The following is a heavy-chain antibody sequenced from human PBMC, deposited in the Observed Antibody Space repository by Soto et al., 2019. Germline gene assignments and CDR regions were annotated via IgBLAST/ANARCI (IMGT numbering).Heavy chain of an antibody. CDR1: GFTFSNYA. Sequence: EVQMLESGGGLVQPGGSLRLSCAASGFTFSNYAMSWVRQAPGKGLEWVSSISGSGGFTYYADSVKGRFTISSDNSKNTLYLQMNSLRDDDTAVYYCAKAGDGHAYRDFRGQGTLVTVSS. CDR3: AKAGDGHAYRDF. J-gene: IGHJ4*02. V-gene: IGHV3-23*01. CDR2: ISGSGGFT.